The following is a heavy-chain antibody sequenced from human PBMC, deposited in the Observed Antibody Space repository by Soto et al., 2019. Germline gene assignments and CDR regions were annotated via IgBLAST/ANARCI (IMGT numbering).Heavy chain of an antibody. CDR3: ASNSGYDLRYYYYMDV. V-gene: IGHV1-8*02. J-gene: IGHJ6*03. CDR1: GGTFSSYD. D-gene: IGHD5-12*01. Sequence: SVKVSCKASGGTFSSYDINWVRQATGQGLEWMGWMNPNSGNTGYAQKFQGRVTMTRNTSISTAYMELSSLRSEDTAVYYCASNSGYDLRYYYYMDVWGKGTTVNVSS. CDR2: MNPNSGNT.